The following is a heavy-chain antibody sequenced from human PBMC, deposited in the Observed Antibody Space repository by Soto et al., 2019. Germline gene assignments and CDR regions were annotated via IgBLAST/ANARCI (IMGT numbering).Heavy chain of an antibody. CDR2: INPSGGST. CDR1: GYTFTSYY. CDR3: ARDHPIAAAGSISYGMDA. Sequence: ASVKVSCKASGYTFTSYYMHWVRQAPGQGLEWMGIINPSGGSTSYAQKFQGRVTMTRDTSTSTVYMELSSLRSEDTAVYYCARDHPIAAAGSISYGMDAWGQGTTVTVSS. D-gene: IGHD6-13*01. J-gene: IGHJ6*02. V-gene: IGHV1-46*01.